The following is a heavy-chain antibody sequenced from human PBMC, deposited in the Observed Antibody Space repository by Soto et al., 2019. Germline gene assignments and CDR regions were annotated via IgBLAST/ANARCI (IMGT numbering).Heavy chain of an antibody. Sequence: PSETLSLTCTVSGGSISSYYWSWIRQPPGKGLEWIGYIYYSGSTNYNPSLKGRVTISVDTSKDQFSLKLSSVTAAGTAVYYCARAARSSSPGVNWFDPWGQGTLVTVSS. V-gene: IGHV4-59*01. J-gene: IGHJ5*02. CDR1: GGSISSYY. D-gene: IGHD6-6*01. CDR3: ARAARSSSPGVNWFDP. CDR2: IYYSGST.